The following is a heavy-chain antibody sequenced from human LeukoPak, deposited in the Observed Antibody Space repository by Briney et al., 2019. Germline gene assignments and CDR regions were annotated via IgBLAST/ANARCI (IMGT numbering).Heavy chain of an antibody. V-gene: IGHV1-2*02. Sequence: ASVKVSCKASGYTFTGYYMHWVRQAPGQGLEWMGWINPNSGGTNYAQKFQGRVTMTRDTSISTAYMELSRLRSDDTAVYYCARVRRSSGWWGVDYWGQGTLVTVSS. CDR2: INPNSGGT. CDR1: GYTFTGYY. D-gene: IGHD6-19*01. CDR3: ARVRRSSGWWGVDY. J-gene: IGHJ4*02.